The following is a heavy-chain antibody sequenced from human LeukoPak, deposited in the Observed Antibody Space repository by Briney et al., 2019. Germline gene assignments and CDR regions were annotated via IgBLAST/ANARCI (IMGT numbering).Heavy chain of an antibody. CDR2: INWNGGST. Sequence: PGGSLRLSCAASGFTFGDYYMTWIRQAPGKGLEWVSGINWNGGSTGYADSVKGRFTISRDNAKNSLYLQMNSLRAEDTALYYCARRGVNYYGSGSYPDYWGQGTLVTVSS. J-gene: IGHJ4*02. CDR1: GFTFGDYY. D-gene: IGHD3-10*01. V-gene: IGHV3-20*04. CDR3: ARRGVNYYGSGSYPDY.